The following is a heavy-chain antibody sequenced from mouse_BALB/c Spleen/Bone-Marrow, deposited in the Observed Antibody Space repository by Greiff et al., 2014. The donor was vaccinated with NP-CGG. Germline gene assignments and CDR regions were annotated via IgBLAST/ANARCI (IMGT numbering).Heavy chain of an antibody. CDR3: ARGGNYDY. J-gene: IGHJ2*01. D-gene: IGHD2-1*01. V-gene: IGHV1-85*01. Sequence: QVQLQQSGAELVKPGASVKLSCKASGYTLTSYDINWVRQRPEQGLEWIEWIFPGDGSTKYNEKFKGKATLTTDKSSSTAYMQLSRLTSEDSAVYFCARGGNYDYWGQGTTLTVSS. CDR2: IFPGDGST. CDR1: GYTLTSYD.